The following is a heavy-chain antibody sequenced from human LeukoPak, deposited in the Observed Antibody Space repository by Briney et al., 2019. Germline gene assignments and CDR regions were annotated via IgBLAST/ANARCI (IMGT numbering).Heavy chain of an antibody. D-gene: IGHD5-18*01. V-gene: IGHV3-30-3*01. CDR1: GFTFSSYA. Sequence: GGSLRLSCAASGFTFSSYAMHWVRQAPGKGLEWVAVISYDGSNKYYADSVKGRFTISRDNSKNTLYLQMNSLRAEDTAVYYCARDLKNVDTAMVNYYYYYGMDVWGQGTTVTVSS. CDR3: ARDLKNVDTAMVNYYYYYGMDV. CDR2: ISYDGSNK. J-gene: IGHJ6*02.